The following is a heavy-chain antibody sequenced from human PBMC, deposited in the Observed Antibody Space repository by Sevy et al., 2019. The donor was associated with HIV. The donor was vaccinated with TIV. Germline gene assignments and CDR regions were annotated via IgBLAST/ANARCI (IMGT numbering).Heavy chain of an antibody. CDR1: GFTFSDYY. CDR2: ISSSGSTI. Sequence: GGCLRLSCAASGFTFSDYYMSWIRQAPGKGLEWVSYISSSGSTIYYADSVKGRFTISRDNAKNSLYLQMNSLRAEDTAVYYCARDGSPTYYYDSSGYPLAGWFDPWGQGTLVTVSS. V-gene: IGHV3-11*01. J-gene: IGHJ5*02. CDR3: ARDGSPTYYYDSSGYPLAGWFDP. D-gene: IGHD3-22*01.